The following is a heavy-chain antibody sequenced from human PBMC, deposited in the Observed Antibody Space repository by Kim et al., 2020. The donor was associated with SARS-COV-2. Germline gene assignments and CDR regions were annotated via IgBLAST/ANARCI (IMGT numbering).Heavy chain of an antibody. V-gene: IGHV1-24*01. CDR3: ATDLPSSSWSPYYYYYYGMDV. CDR1: GYTLTELS. Sequence: ASVKVSCKVSGYTLTELSMHWVRQAPGKGLEWMGGFDPEDGETIYAQKFQGRVTMTEDTSTDTAYMELSSLRSEDTAVYYCATDLPSSSWSPYYYYYYGMDVWGQGTTVTVSS. D-gene: IGHD6-13*01. CDR2: FDPEDGET. J-gene: IGHJ6*02.